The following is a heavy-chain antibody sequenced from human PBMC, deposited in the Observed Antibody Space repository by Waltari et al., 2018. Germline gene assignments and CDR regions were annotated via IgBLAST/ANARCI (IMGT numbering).Heavy chain of an antibody. D-gene: IGHD2-15*01. CDR1: GYSFNKYW. CDR2: IDPDESDT. CDR3: GRHGLMGCTGNSCYTSYFYYGMDV. Sequence: EVQLVQSGAEVKKTGESLKISCKGYGYSFNKYWIGWVRQMPGKGLEWMGIIDPDESDTTYSPAFQGQVTMSVDKSTGTAYLQWISLRASDTAMYYCGRHGLMGCTGNSCYTSYFYYGMDVWGQGTTVTVSS. V-gene: IGHV5-51*01. J-gene: IGHJ6*02.